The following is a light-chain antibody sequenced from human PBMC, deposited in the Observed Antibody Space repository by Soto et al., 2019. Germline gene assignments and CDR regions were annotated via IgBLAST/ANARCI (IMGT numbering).Light chain of an antibody. V-gene: IGKV3-11*01. CDR1: QSVSRY. Sequence: EIVLTQSPATLSWSPGERATLSCRASQSVSRYLAWYQQKPGQAPRLLIYDASNRATGIPARFSGSGSGTDFTLTISSLEPEDFAVYYCQQRSNWPPSFGQGTKLEIK. CDR3: QQRSNWPPS. CDR2: DAS. J-gene: IGKJ2*01.